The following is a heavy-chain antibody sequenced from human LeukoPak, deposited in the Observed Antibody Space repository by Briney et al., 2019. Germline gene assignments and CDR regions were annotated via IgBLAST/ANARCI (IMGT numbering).Heavy chain of an antibody. V-gene: IGHV1-69*05. CDR3: ARHIVVVPAAIRDVGWFDP. D-gene: IGHD2-2*02. Sequence: ASVRVSCKASGGTFSSYAISWVRQAPGQGLEWMGGIIPIFGTANYAQTFQGRVTITTDESTSTAYMELSSLRSEDTALYYCARHIVVVPAAIRDVGWFDPWGQGTLVTVSS. J-gene: IGHJ5*02. CDR2: IIPIFGTA. CDR1: GGTFSSYA.